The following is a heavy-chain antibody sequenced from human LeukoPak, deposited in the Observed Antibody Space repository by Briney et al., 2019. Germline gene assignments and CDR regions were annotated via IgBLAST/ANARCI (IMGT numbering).Heavy chain of an antibody. CDR2: ISGSGGST. J-gene: IGHJ4*02. V-gene: IGHV3-23*01. CDR3: AKHRSVVVPADITD. D-gene: IGHD2-2*01. Sequence: PGGSLRLSCAASGFTFSSYAMSWVRQAPGKGLEWVSAISGSGGSTYYADSVKGRFTVSRDNSKNTLYLQMNSLRAEDTAVYYCAKHRSVVVPADITDWGQGTLVTVSS. CDR1: GFTFSSYA.